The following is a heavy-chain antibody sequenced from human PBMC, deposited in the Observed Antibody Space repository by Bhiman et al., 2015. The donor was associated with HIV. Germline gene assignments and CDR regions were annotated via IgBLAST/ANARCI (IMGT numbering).Heavy chain of an antibody. CDR2: ISWNSGSI. D-gene: IGHD6-6*01. J-gene: IGHJ5*02. CDR1: GFTFNDYG. CDR3: AKDMSGLLEYSSHFDP. V-gene: IGHV3-9*01. Sequence: VQLVESGGGVVQPGRSLRLSCAASGFTFNDYGMSWVRQAPGKGLEWISGISWNSGSIVYADSVKGRFTISRDNAKNSLYLQMNSLRAEDTALYYCAKDMSGLLEYSSHFDPWGPGTLVTVSS.